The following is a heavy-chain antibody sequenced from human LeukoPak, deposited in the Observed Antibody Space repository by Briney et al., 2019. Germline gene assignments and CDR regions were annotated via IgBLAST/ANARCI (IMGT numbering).Heavy chain of an antibody. CDR1: GYTFTSYG. CDR3: AKLSPTTLYDSRGWFDP. J-gene: IGHJ5*02. CDR2: ISPSGAST. V-gene: IGHV1-46*01. Sequence: ASVKVSCKASGYTFTSYGISWVRQAPGQGLEWMGVISPSGASTTYAQTFQGRVTLTRDMSTSTDYLELSSLRSEDTAIYYCAKLSPTTLYDSRGWFDPWGQGTLVTVSS. D-gene: IGHD3-3*01.